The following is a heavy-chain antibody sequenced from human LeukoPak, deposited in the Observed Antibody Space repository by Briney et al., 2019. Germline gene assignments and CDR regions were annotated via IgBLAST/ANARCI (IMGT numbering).Heavy chain of an antibody. CDR2: IYSDGST. CDR1: GFTVSNNY. Sequence: GGSLRLSCAAAGFTVSNNYMSWVRQAPGKGLEWVSVIYSDGSTYFADSVKGRFTISRDNSKNTLYLQMNSLRAEDTAVYYCATDRNSGKYYDYWGQGTLVSVSS. CDR3: ATDRNSGKYYDY. J-gene: IGHJ4*02. D-gene: IGHD1-26*01. V-gene: IGHV3-53*05.